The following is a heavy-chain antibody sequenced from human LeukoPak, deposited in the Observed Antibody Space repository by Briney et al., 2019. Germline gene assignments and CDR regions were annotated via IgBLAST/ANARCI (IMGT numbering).Heavy chain of an antibody. V-gene: IGHV1-2*02. CDR1: GYTFTAYY. CDR2: INPNNGGT. D-gene: IGHD3-10*01. CDR3: ARVGGFGELS. Sequence: ASVTVSCKTSGYTFTAYYTLWVRQAPGQGPQWIGWINPNNGGTNYAQKFQGRVTMTRDTSISAAYMELSRLRSDDTAVYYCARVGGFGELSWGQGTLVTVSS. J-gene: IGHJ4*02.